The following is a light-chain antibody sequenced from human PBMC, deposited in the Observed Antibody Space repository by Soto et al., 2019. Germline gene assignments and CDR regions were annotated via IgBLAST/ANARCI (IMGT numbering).Light chain of an antibody. J-gene: IGLJ1*01. CDR2: EVS. V-gene: IGLV2-23*02. Sequence: QSALTQPASVSGSPGQSITISCTGTSSDVGSYNLVSWYPQHPGKAPKLMIYEVSKRPSGVSNRFSGSKSGNTASLTISGLQAEDEADYYCCSYAGSSTHVFGTGTKLTVL. CDR1: SSDVGSYNL. CDR3: CSYAGSSTHV.